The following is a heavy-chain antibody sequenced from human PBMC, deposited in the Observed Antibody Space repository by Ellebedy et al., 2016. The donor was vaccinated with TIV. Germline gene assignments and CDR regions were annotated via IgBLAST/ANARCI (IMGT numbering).Heavy chain of an antibody. D-gene: IGHD5-24*01. Sequence: PGGSLRLSCAASGFTFSSYPMNWVRQAQGKGLEWVSAISDTGGSTYYADSVKGRFTISRDNSKNTLYMQMNSLKAEDTAVYFCGTVATTFDYWGQGTLVTVSS. V-gene: IGHV3-23*01. CDR2: ISDTGGST. CDR1: GFTFSSYP. J-gene: IGHJ4*02. CDR3: GTVATTFDY.